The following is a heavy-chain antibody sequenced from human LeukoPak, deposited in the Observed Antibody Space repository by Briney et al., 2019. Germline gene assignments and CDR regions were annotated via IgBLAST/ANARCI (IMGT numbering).Heavy chain of an antibody. J-gene: IGHJ5*02. Sequence: PGGSLRLSCAASGFTFSSYWMHWVRQAPGKGLVWVSRINSDGRSTNYADSVKGRFTIARDHAKNTLYLQMNSLRVEDTAVYYCARDQSSSWYVAWFDPWGQGTLVTVSS. CDR1: GFTFSSYW. D-gene: IGHD6-13*01. V-gene: IGHV3-74*01. CDR2: INSDGRST. CDR3: ARDQSSSWYVAWFDP.